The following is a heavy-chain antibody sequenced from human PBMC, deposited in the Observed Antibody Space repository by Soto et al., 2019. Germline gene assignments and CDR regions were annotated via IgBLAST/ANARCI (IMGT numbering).Heavy chain of an antibody. D-gene: IGHD4-17*01. CDR2: VYYTGDT. Sequence: QVQLQQSGPRLVKPSETLSLTCTVSSGPDRSHNWGWIRQPPGRGLEWIGYVYYTGDTAYNPSLRGRVTISADTSTNDISLTLNSVTAADTAVYYCARQGIDYLHGLVDVW. J-gene: IGHJ6*01. CDR1: SGPDRSHN. V-gene: IGHV4-59*08. CDR3: ARQGIDYLHGLVDV.